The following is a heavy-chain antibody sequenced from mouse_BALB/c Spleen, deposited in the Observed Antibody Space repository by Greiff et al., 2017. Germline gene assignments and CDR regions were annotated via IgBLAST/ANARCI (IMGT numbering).Heavy chain of an antibody. CDR3: ARRGAGYYFDY. D-gene: IGHD3-3*01. CDR2: ILPGSGST. CDR1: GYTFSSYW. J-gene: IGHJ2*01. V-gene: IGHV1-9*01. Sequence: VQLQQSGAELMKPGASVKISCKATGYTFSSYWIEWVKQRPGHGLEWIGEILPGSGSTNYNEKFKGKATFTADTSSNTAYMQLSSLTSEDSAVYYCARRGAGYYFDYWGQGTTLTVSS.